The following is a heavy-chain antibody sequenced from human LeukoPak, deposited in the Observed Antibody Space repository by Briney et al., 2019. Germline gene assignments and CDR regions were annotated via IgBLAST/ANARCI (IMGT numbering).Heavy chain of an antibody. J-gene: IGHJ5*02. CDR1: GFHLSNYA. Sequence: GSLKTSRVASGFHLSNYAMSRVRQAPGKGLELVSGIYGSDDKTVYGDAVKGRFTISRDNSKNTLYLQMNSLRADDTAVYYCAETQGYYDAWGQGALVTVSS. CDR2: IYGSDDKT. CDR3: AETQGYYDA. V-gene: IGHV3-23*01. D-gene: IGHD2-15*01.